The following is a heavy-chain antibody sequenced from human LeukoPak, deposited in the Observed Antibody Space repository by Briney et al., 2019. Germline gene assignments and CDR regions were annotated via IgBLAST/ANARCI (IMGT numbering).Heavy chain of an antibody. CDR2: IYDSGST. J-gene: IGHJ5*02. CDR1: CGSISSSSYY. CDR3: AREPTSP. V-gene: IGHV4-39*07. Sequence: PSDTLSLICTVSCGSISSSSYYWAWIRRPPGKGPERFVCIYDSGSTYYPPSLNSRVTISVDTSKNQFSLKLSSVTAAHTAVYYCAREPTSPWGQGTLVTVSS.